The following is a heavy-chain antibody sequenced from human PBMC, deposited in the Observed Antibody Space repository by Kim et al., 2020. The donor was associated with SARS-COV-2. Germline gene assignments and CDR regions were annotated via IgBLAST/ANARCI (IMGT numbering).Heavy chain of an antibody. CDR3: ARVLTGSLIDY. D-gene: IGHD3-16*01. Sequence: NNHHATSVKGPFTISRDNSKNTLYLQMNSLRAEDTAVYYCARVLTGSLIDYWGQGTLVTVSS. V-gene: IGHV3-30-3*01. CDR2: NN. J-gene: IGHJ4*02.